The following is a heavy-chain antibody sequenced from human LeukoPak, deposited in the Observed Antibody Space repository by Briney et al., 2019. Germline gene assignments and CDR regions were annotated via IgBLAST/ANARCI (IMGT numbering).Heavy chain of an antibody. CDR3: ARIYCSSTSCYYFDY. CDR1: GFTFTSSA. J-gene: IGHJ4*02. V-gene: IGHV1-58*02. D-gene: IGHD2-2*01. Sequence: GTSVKVSCKASGFTFTSSAMQWVRQARGQRLEWIGWIVVGSGNTNYAQKFQERVTITRDMSTSTAYMELSSLRSEDTAVYYCARIYCSSTSCYYFDYWGQGTLVTVSS. CDR2: IVVGSGNT.